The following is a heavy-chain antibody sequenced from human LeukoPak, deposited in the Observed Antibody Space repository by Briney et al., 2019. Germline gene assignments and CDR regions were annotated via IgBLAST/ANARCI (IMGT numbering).Heavy chain of an antibody. Sequence: HPGGSLRLSCAASGFTFDDYAMHWVRQAPGKGLEWVSGISWNSGSIGYADSVKGRFTISRDNAKNSLYLQMNSLRAEDTALYYCAKDLKGYCSGGSCYSFDYWGQGTLVTVSS. CDR1: GFTFDDYA. V-gene: IGHV3-9*01. J-gene: IGHJ4*02. CDR3: AKDLKGYCSGGSCYSFDY. D-gene: IGHD2-15*01. CDR2: ISWNSGSI.